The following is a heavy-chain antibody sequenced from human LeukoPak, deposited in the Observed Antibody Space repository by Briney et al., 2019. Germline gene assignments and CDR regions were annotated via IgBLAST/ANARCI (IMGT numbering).Heavy chain of an antibody. Sequence: GASVKVSCKASGYTFTSYGINWVRQAPGQGLEWMGWISAYNGNTNYAQKLQGRVTMTTDTSTSTAYMELRSLRSDDPAVYYCARGSSGWHDSYYYYYMEVWGKGTTVTVSS. J-gene: IGHJ6*03. CDR3: ARGSSGWHDSYYYYYMEV. D-gene: IGHD6-19*01. CDR2: ISAYNGNT. CDR1: GYTFTSYG. V-gene: IGHV1-18*01.